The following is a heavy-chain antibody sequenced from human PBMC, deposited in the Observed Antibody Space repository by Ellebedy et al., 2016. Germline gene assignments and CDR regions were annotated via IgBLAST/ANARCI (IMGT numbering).Heavy chain of an antibody. D-gene: IGHD1-26*01. CDR3: AKDHDMNGWEPDY. J-gene: IGHJ4*02. Sequence: GESLKISCAASGFTFSSYSMNWVRQAPGKGLEWVSSISSSSSYINYADSVKGRFTISRDNAKNSLYLQMNSLRAEDTAVYYCAKDHDMNGWEPDYWGQGTLVTVSS. CDR2: ISSSSSYI. V-gene: IGHV3-21*01. CDR1: GFTFSSYS.